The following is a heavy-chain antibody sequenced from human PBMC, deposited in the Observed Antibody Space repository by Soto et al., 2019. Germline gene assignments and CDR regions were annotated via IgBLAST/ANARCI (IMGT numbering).Heavy chain of an antibody. CDR1: GFTFSDYY. V-gene: IGHV3-11*01. CDR3: ARGAGTTIGGSHYPTHKRGHYYYYGMDV. D-gene: IGHD3-16*01. CDR2: ISSSGSTI. J-gene: IGHJ6*02. Sequence: QVQLVESGGGLVKPGGSLRLSCAASGFTFSDYYMSWIRQAPGKGLEWVSYISSSGSTIYYADSVKGRFTISRDNAKNSLYLQMNSLRAEDTAVYYCARGAGTTIGGSHYPTHKRGHYYYYGMDVWGQGTTVTVSS.